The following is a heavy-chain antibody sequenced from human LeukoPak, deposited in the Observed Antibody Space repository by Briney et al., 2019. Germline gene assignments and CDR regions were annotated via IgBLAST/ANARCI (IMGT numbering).Heavy chain of an antibody. CDR1: GFTFRSYA. CDR2: IGGSDGTT. D-gene: IGHD4-23*01. CDR3: ANAPDGGNPDY. V-gene: IGHV3-23*01. Sequence: GGTLRLSCAASGFTFRSYAMTWVRQAPGKGLEWVSSIGGSDGTTYYADSVRGRFTISRDNSKNTMYLQMNSLRVEDTAVYYCANAPDGGNPDYWGQGTLVTVSS. J-gene: IGHJ4*02.